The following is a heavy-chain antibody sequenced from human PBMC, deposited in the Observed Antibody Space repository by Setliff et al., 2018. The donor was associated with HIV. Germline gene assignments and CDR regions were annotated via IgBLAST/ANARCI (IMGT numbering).Heavy chain of an antibody. CDR1: DVSISAYY. D-gene: IGHD3-22*01. CDR2: IFYSGTT. CDR3: ARFNALLGSSTYYDY. Sequence: SETLSLTCTVSDVSISAYYWSWIRQPPGRGLEWIGYIFYSGTTKFNPSLKSRAAISVDSSNNQFSLKMTSVTAADTAVYFCARFNALLGSSTYYDYWGPGLLVTVSS. J-gene: IGHJ4*02. V-gene: IGHV4-59*01.